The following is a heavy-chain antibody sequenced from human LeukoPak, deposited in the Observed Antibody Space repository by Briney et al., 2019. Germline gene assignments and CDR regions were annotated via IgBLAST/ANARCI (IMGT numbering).Heavy chain of an antibody. CDR1: GGSXSGYY. Sequence: KPSETLSLTCAVYGGSXSGYYWSWIRQPXXXXLEWIGEINXSGSTNYNPSLKSRVTISVDTSKNQFSLKLSSVTAADTAVYYCARIATYYYDSSGYPPGSYFVYWGQGTLVTVSS. CDR3: ARIATYYYDSSGYPPGSYFVY. CDR2: INXSGST. D-gene: IGHD3-22*01. J-gene: IGHJ4*02. V-gene: IGHV4-34*01.